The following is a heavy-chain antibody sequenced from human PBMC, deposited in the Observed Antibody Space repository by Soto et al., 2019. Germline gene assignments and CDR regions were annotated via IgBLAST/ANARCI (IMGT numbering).Heavy chain of an antibody. D-gene: IGHD3-10*01. CDR1: GGSISSSSYY. CDR2: IYYSGTT. CDR3: ASLLGIKFDY. J-gene: IGHJ4*02. Sequence: SETLSVTCTVPGGSISSSSYYWGWIRQPPGKGLEWIGTIYYSGTTNYNPSLKSRVTISVDTSQNQFSLKLNSLTAADTAVYYCASLLGIKFDYWGQGAQATGSA. V-gene: IGHV4-39*01.